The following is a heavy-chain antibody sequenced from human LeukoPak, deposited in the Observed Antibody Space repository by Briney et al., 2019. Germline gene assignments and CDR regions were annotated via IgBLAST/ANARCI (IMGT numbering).Heavy chain of an antibody. D-gene: IGHD3-10*01. Sequence: SVKVSCKASGGTFSSYAISWVRQAPGQGLEWMGRIIPIFGTANYAQKFQGRVTITTDESTSTAYMELSSLRSEDTAVYYCARERIGDFSGTLSWPYYFDYWGQGTLVTVFS. CDR2: IIPIFGTA. J-gene: IGHJ4*02. CDR1: GGTFSSYA. CDR3: ARERIGDFSGTLSWPYYFDY. V-gene: IGHV1-69*05.